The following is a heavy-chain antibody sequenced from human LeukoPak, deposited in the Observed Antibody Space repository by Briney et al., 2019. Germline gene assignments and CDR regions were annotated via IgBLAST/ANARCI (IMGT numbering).Heavy chain of an antibody. D-gene: IGHD3-22*01. V-gene: IGHV1-18*01. J-gene: IGHJ4*02. CDR3: ARVRDYYDSSGYLDY. CDR1: GYTFTSYG. CDR2: ISAHNGNA. Sequence: ASVKVSCKTSGYTFTSYGINWVRQAPGQGLEWMGRISAHNGNANYAQKFQGRVTMTTDTLATTAYMELRSLRSDDTAVYYCARVRDYYDSSGYLDYWGQGTLVTVSS.